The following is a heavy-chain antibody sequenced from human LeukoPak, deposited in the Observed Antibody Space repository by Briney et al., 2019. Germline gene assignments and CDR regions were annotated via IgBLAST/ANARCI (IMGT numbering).Heavy chain of an antibody. CDR2: IGGLGGST. CDR1: GFTFSSHA. J-gene: IGHJ4*02. Sequence: GGSLRLSCAASGFTFSSHAMGWLRQAPGKGLEWVSGIGGLGGSTYYAGSVKGRFTISRDNSQNTLYLHMNSLRADDTAVYYCARDPGVVAFHYFDYWGQGSLVTVSS. V-gene: IGHV3-23*01. D-gene: IGHD3-3*01. CDR3: ARDPGVVAFHYFDY.